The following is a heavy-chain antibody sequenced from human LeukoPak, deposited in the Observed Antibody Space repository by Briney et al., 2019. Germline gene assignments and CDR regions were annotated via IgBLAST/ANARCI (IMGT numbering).Heavy chain of an antibody. CDR2: IYKSGST. D-gene: IGHD3-9*01. V-gene: IGHV4-61*01. J-gene: IGHJ3*02. CDR3: ARLTLLTGYQDAFDI. Sequence: SETLSLTCTVSGGSVSSGSYYWSWIRQTPGKGLEWIGYIYKSGSTNYNPSLKSRVTISVDTSKTQFSLKLSSVAAADTAVYFCARLTLLTGYQDAFDIWGQGTMVTVSS. CDR1: GGSVSSGSYY.